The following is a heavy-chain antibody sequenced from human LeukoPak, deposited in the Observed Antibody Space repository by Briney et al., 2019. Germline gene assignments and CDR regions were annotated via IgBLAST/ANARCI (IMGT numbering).Heavy chain of an antibody. CDR1: GGTFSSYA. V-gene: IGHV1-69*04. CDR3: ARGYDYVWGNTYDY. J-gene: IGHJ4*02. CDR2: IIPIFGIA. Sequence: SVKVSCKASGGTFSSYAISWVRQAPGQGLEWMGRIIPIFGIANYAQKFQGRVTITADKSTSTAYMGLSSLRSEDTAVYYCARGYDYVWGNTYDYWGQGTLVTVSS. D-gene: IGHD3-16*01.